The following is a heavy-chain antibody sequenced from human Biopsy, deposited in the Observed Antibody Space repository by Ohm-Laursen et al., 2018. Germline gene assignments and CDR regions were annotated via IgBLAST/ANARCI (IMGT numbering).Heavy chain of an antibody. Sequence: SLRLSCTASEFSFSDYHMTWIRQTPGKGLEWVSYISPSGTNVNSADFVRGRFSISRDNAKKSLYLQMSSLRAEDTAVYYCTRLAYYYYYGMDVWGQGTTVTVSS. CDR2: ISPSGTNV. J-gene: IGHJ6*02. CDR3: TRLAYYYYYGMDV. V-gene: IGHV3-11*04. CDR1: EFSFSDYH. D-gene: IGHD2-21*01.